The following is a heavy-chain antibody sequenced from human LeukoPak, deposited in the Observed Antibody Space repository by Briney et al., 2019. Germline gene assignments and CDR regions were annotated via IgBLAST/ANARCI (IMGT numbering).Heavy chain of an antibody. CDR1: GRTFSSYA. D-gene: IGHD1-26*01. CDR3: ARESPIVGNFDY. Sequence: EASVKVSCKASGRTFSSYAISWVRQAPGQGLEWMGGIIPIFGTANYAQKFQGRVTITADESTSTAYMELSSLRSEDTAVYYCARESPIVGNFDYWGQGTLVTVSS. CDR2: IIPIFGTA. J-gene: IGHJ4*02. V-gene: IGHV1-69*01.